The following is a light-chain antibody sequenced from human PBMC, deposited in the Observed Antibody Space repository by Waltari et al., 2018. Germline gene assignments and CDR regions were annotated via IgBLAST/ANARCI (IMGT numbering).Light chain of an antibody. V-gene: IGLV2-14*01. J-gene: IGLJ3*02. Sequence: QSALTQPASVSGSPGQSITISCIGTSSDVGSYNFVSWYQQHPGKAPKLVICDVSNRPSGGSNRCSGPKSGTPASLTISGLQAEDEADYYCTSYTSSTTWVFGGGTKLTVL. CDR2: DVS. CDR1: SSDVGSYNF. CDR3: TSYTSSTTWV.